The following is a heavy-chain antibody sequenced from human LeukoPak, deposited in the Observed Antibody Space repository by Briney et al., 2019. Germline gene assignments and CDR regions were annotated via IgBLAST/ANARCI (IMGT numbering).Heavy chain of an antibody. D-gene: IGHD3-22*01. J-gene: IGHJ4*02. V-gene: IGHV3-23*01. CDR3: AKGQYYDSSGYYPAYFDY. CDR1: GFTFSSYA. CDR2: ISGSGGST. Sequence: GSLRLSCAASGFTFSSYAMSWVRQAPGKGLEWVSAISGSGGSTYYADSVKGRFTISRDNSKNTLYLQMNSLRAEDTAVYYCAKGQYYDSSGYYPAYFDYWGQGTLVTVSS.